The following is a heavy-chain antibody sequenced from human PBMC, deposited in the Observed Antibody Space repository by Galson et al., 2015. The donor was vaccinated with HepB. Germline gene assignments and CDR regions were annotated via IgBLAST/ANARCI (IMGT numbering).Heavy chain of an antibody. CDR2: IYHSGST. D-gene: IGHD4-11*01. J-gene: IGHJ6*02. V-gene: IGHV4-30-2*01. CDR1: GGSISSGGYS. CDR3: ARGMGYSNYGYYYGMDV. Sequence: TLSLTCAVSGGSISSGGYSWSWIRQPPGKGLEWIGYIYHSGSTYYNPSLKSRVTISVDRSKNQFSLKLSSVTAADTAVYYCARGMGYSNYGYYYGMDVWGQGTTVTVSS.